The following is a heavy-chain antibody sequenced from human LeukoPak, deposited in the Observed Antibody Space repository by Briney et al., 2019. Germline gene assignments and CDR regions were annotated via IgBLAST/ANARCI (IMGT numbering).Heavy chain of an antibody. J-gene: IGHJ5*02. CDR1: GFTFSSYW. V-gene: IGHV3-74*01. CDR2: INSDGSST. D-gene: IGHD2-15*01. Sequence: GGSLRLSCAASGFTFSSYWMHWVRQAPGKGLVWVSRINSDGSSTTYADSVKGRFTISRDNAKNTLYLQMNSLRVDDTAVYHCARGCSGGRCYSGGWFDPWGQGTLVTVSS. CDR3: ARGCSGGRCYSGGWFDP.